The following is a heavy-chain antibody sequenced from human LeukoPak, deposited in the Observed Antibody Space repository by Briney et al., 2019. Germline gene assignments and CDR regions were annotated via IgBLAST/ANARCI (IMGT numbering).Heavy chain of an antibody. CDR1: GFMFNSAW. CDR3: ARLQDWFDP. D-gene: IGHD3-16*01. J-gene: IGHJ5*02. V-gene: IGHV3-15*01. CDR2: IKSKTDDGTT. Sequence: GGSLRPSCAASGFMFNSAWMSWVRQPPGKGPEWVGRIKSKTDDGTTDYAAPVKGRFTISRDDSRNILYLQMSGLKTEDTAIYYCARLQDWFDPWGQGTLVTVSS.